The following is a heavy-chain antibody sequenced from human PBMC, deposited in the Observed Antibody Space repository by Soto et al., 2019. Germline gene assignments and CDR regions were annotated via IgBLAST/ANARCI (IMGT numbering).Heavy chain of an antibody. J-gene: IGHJ4*02. V-gene: IGHV4-39*01. CDR2: IYYSGST. CDR3: ARRHRTINRPWTYDSSGYQYYFDY. D-gene: IGHD3-22*01. Sequence: SETLSLTCTVSGGSISSSSYYWGWIRPPPGKGLEGIGVIYYSGSTYYNPSLKSRVTISVDTSKNQFSLKLSSVTAADTAVYYCARRHRTINRPWTYDSSGYQYYFDYWGQGTLVTVPQ. CDR1: GGSISSSSYY.